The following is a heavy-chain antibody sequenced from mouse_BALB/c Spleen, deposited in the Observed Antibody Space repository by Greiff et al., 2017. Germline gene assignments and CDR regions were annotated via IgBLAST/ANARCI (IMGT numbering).Heavy chain of an antibody. CDR2: IWSGGST. CDR1: GFSLTSYG. V-gene: IGHV2-2*02. Sequence: VKLMESGPGLVQPSQSLSITCTVSGFSLTSYGVHWVRQSPGKGLEWLGVIWSGGSTDYNAAFISRLSISKDNSKSQVFFKMNSLQANDTAIYYCARAIHYYGPLDYWGQGTTLTVSS. CDR3: ARAIHYYGPLDY. D-gene: IGHD1-1*01. J-gene: IGHJ2*01.